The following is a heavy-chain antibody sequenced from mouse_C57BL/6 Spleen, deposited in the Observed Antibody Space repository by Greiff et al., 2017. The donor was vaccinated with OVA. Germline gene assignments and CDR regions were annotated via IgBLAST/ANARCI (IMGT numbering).Heavy chain of an antibody. D-gene: IGHD1-1*01. Sequence: QVQLKQPGAELVRPGSSVKLSCKASGYTFTSYWMHWVKQRPIQGLEWIGNIDPSDSETHYNQKFKDKATLTVDKSSSTAYMQLSSLTSEDSAVYYCAREGIATVVDYWGQGTTLTVSS. CDR3: AREGIATVVDY. CDR1: GYTFTSYW. J-gene: IGHJ2*01. V-gene: IGHV1-52*01. CDR2: IDPSDSET.